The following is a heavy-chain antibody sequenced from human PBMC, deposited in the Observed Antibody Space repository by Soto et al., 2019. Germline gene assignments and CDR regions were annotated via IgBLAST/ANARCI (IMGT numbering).Heavy chain of an antibody. CDR3: ATRAKSSSCWATIDY. V-gene: IGHV5-10-1*01. J-gene: IGHJ4*02. D-gene: IGHD6-19*01. CDR1: GYSFTTYW. CDR2: IDPSDSYT. Sequence: EVQLVQSGGEVKKPGESLRISCKGSGYSFTTYWISWVRQMPGKGLEWMGRIDPSDSYTNYSPSFQGHVTISADKSISTAYLQWSSLKASDTAMYYCATRAKSSSCWATIDYWGQGTLVTVSS.